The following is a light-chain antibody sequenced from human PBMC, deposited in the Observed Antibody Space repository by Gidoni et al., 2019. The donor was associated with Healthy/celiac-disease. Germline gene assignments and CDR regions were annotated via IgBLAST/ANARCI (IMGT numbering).Light chain of an antibody. CDR3: QSYDSSLSGHVV. J-gene: IGLJ2*01. CDR2: GNS. CDR1: SSNIGAGYD. V-gene: IGLV1-40*01. Sequence: QSVLTQPPSVSGAPGQRVPISCTGSSSNIGAGYDVHWYQQLPGTAPKLLIYGNSTRPSGVPDRFSGSKSGTSASLAITGLQAEDEADYYCQSYDSSLSGHVVFGGGTKLTVL.